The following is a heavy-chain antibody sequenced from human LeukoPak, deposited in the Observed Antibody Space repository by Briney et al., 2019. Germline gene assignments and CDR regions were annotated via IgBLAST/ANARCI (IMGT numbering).Heavy chain of an antibody. J-gene: IGHJ4*02. CDR2: IIPIFGTE. D-gene: IGHD1-26*01. V-gene: IGHV1-69*05. CDR1: GGTFSSYA. Sequence: SVKVSCKASGGTFSSYAISWVRQAPGQGLEWMGRIIPIFGTEDYAEKFQGRVTITTDESTSTAYMELSSLRSEDTAVYYCAKTPRRSYSPIDYWGQGTLVTVSS. CDR3: AKTPRRSYSPIDY.